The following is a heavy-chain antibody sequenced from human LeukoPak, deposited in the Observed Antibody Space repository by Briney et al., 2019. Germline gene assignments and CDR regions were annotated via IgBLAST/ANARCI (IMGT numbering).Heavy chain of an antibody. D-gene: IGHD2-2*02. CDR2: IYYSGST. Sequence: SETLSLTCTVYGGSISISSYYWGWIRQPPGKGLEWIGSIYYSGSTNYNPSLKSRVTISVDTSKNQFSLKLSSVTAADTAVYYCARGGRRYCSSTSCYTYYYYGMDVWGQGTTVTVSS. CDR3: ARGGRRYCSSTSCYTYYYYGMDV. V-gene: IGHV4-39*07. J-gene: IGHJ6*02. CDR1: GGSISISSYY.